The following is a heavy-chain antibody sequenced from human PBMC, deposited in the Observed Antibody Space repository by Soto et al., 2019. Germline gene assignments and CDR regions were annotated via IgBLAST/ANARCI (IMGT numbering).Heavy chain of an antibody. V-gene: IGHV4-59*01. CDR2: IYYSGST. Sequence: PSETLSLTCTVPGGSISSYYWSWIRQPPGKGLEWIGYIYYSGSTNYNPSLKSRVTISVDTSKNQFSLKLSSVTAADTAVYYCARGFSLSNWFDPWGQGTLVTVSS. CDR3: ARGFSLSNWFDP. CDR1: GGSISSYY. J-gene: IGHJ5*02.